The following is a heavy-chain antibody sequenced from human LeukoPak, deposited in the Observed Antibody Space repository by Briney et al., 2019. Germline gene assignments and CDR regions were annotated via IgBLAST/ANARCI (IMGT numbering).Heavy chain of an antibody. J-gene: IGHJ6*02. CDR1: GFTFSSYG. V-gene: IGHV3-30*03. D-gene: IGHD3-22*01. CDR3: ARDGPQYYYDSSGYPRDNYYYGMDV. Sequence: GRSLRLSCAASGFTFSSYGMHWVRQAPGKGLEWVAVISYDGSNKYYADSVKGRFTISRDNSKNTLYLQMDSLRAEDTAVYYCARDGPQYYYDSSGYPRDNYYYGMDVWGQGTTVTVSS. CDR2: ISYDGSNK.